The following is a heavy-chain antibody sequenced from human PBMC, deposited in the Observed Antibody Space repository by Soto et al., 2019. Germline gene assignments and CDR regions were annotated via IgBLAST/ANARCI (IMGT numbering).Heavy chain of an antibody. CDR3: AKALLPYSNNAYYFDY. CDR1: GFTFGSYV. V-gene: IGHV3-23*01. CDR2: ISGSGRST. Sequence: GGSLRLSCAASGFTFGSYVMSWVRQAPGKGLEWVSGISGSGRSTYYAESVKGRFTISRDSSKNTLYLQMNSLRAEDTAVYYCAKALLPYSNNAYYFDYWGQGTLVTVSS. D-gene: IGHD4-4*01. J-gene: IGHJ4*02.